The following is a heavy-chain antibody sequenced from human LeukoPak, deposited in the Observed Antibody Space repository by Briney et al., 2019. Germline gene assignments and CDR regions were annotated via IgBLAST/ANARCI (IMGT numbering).Heavy chain of an antibody. D-gene: IGHD3-10*01. CDR3: ARSPEGFGETGDWFDP. CDR1: GFTFSDYY. V-gene: IGHV3-11*01. CDR2: ISSSGSTI. J-gene: IGHJ5*02. Sequence: GGSLRLSCAASGFTFSDYYMSWIRQAPGKGLEWVSYISSSGSTIYYADSVKGRFTISRDNAKNSLYLQMNSLRAEDTAVHYCARSPEGFGETGDWFDPWGQGTLVTVSS.